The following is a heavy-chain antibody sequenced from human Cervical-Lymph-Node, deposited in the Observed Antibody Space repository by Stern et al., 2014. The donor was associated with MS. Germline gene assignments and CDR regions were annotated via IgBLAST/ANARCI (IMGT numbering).Heavy chain of an antibody. CDR2: INPSGDST. J-gene: IGHJ4*02. Sequence: MQLVESGAEVKKPGASVKISCKAPGYKFTNYYIHWMRQAPGHGPEWMGMINPSGDSTTYAQKFQGRVTMTRDTSTSTVYMELSRLRSEDAAVYYCASGRLGYWGQGTQVTVSS. V-gene: IGHV1-46*01. CDR1: GYKFTNYY. CDR3: ASGRLGY.